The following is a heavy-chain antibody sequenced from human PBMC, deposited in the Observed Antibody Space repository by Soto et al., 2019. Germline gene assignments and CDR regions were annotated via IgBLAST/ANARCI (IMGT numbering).Heavy chain of an antibody. CDR1: GFTFSSYA. CDR2: ISGSGGST. CDR3: ARDLLTAMGHYSYSMDV. D-gene: IGHD5-18*01. J-gene: IGHJ6*02. Sequence: GGSLRLSCAASGFTFSSYAMSWVRQAPGKGLEWVSVISGSGGSTHYADSVKGRFTISRDNSKNTLYLQMNSLRAEDTAVYYCARDLLTAMGHYSYSMDVWGQGTTVTVSS. V-gene: IGHV3-23*01.